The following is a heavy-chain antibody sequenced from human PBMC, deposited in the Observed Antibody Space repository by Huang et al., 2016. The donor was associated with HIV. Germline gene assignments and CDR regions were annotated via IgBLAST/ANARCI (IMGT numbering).Heavy chain of an antibody. D-gene: IGHD3-3*02. V-gene: IGHV3-7*01. Sequence: EVQLVESGGDLVQPGGSLRLSCAASGFTFSDYWMSWVRQAPGRGLEWVADINPDGSARHYLGSVQGRFTISRDNTNNSLHLQMNSLRAEDAAVYYCASYTLAFTLTVWGQGTVVTVSS. CDR3: ASYTLAFTLTV. CDR2: INPDGSAR. J-gene: IGHJ3*01. CDR1: GFTFSDYW.